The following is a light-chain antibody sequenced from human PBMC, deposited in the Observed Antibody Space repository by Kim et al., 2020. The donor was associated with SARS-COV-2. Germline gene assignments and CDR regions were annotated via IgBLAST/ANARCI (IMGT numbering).Light chain of an antibody. V-gene: IGKV1-33*01. Sequence: ASLGDRVPITCRASHDINIFLNWFQQKPGEAPKLLISDASSLETGLPSRFSGSGSGTHFTFTISSLQPGDVATYYCQQFDTVPLTFGGGTKVDIK. J-gene: IGKJ4*01. CDR2: DAS. CDR1: HDINIF. CDR3: QQFDTVPLT.